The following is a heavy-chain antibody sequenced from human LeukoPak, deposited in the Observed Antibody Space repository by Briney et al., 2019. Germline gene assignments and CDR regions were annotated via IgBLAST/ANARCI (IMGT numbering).Heavy chain of an antibody. J-gene: IGHJ4*02. CDR2: IYYSGST. CDR3: ARVTGYVMEDYFDY. V-gene: IGHV4-59*01. CDR1: GGSISSYY. Sequence: SETLSLTCTVSGGSISSYYWSWIRQPPGKGLEWIGYIYYSGSTNYNPSLKSRVTISVDTSKNQFSLRLSSVTAADTAVYYCARVTGYVMEDYFDYWGQGTLVAVSS. D-gene: IGHD6-13*01.